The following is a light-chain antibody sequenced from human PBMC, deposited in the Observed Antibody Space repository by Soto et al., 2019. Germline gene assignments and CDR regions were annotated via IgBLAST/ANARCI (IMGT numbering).Light chain of an antibody. CDR2: EGS. CDR1: SSDVGNYNL. CDR3: CAFAGGPYV. V-gene: IGLV2-23*01. J-gene: IGLJ1*01. Sequence: QSALTQPASVSGSPGQSITISCTGTSSDVGNYNLLSWYQQHPGKAPTLMIFEGSKRPSGVSNRFSGSRCGNTASLTLSGLHAADEADYYCCAFAGGPYVFGPGTKLTVL.